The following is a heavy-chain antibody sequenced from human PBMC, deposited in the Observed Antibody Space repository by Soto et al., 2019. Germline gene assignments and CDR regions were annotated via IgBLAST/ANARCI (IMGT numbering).Heavy chain of an antibody. CDR3: AHPRGYGVFDAVDI. D-gene: IGHD4-17*01. CDR2: INRDSDTT. V-gene: IGHV3-23*01. CDR1: GFIFSTYA. Sequence: GGSLRLSCAASGFIFSTYAMNWVRQAPGKGLEWVSAINRDSDTTYYAESVRGRFTISRDNSINALYLHMRSLRPEDTAVYYCAHPRGYGVFDAVDIWGQGTMVTVSS. J-gene: IGHJ3*02.